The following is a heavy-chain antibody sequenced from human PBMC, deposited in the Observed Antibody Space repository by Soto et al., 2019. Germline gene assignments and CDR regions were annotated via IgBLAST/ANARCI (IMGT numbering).Heavy chain of an antibody. D-gene: IGHD2-21*02. J-gene: IGHJ4*02. CDR1: GASISSSSYY. CDR2: IYYSGRT. CDR3: ARQRTTVVTQAYFDH. Sequence: SETLSLTCIVSGASISSSSYYWGWIRQPPGKGLEWIGSIYYSGRTYYNPSFKSRVTISIDTSKNQFSLKLSSVTATDTAVYYCARQRTTVVTQAYFDHWGQGALATVSS. V-gene: IGHV4-39*01.